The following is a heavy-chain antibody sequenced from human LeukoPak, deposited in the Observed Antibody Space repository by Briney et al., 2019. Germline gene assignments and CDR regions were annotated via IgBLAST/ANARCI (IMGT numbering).Heavy chain of an antibody. CDR3: AINYYGSGSYYHY. V-gene: IGHV3-53*01. CDR2: IYSGGTT. CDR1: GFTFSSYG. Sequence: GSLRLSCAASGFTFSSYGMHWVRQAPGKGLEWVSVIYSGGTTSYADSVKGRFTISRDNSKNMLYLQMNSLRAEDTAVYYCAINYYGSGSYYHYWGQGTLVTVSS. D-gene: IGHD3-10*01. J-gene: IGHJ4*02.